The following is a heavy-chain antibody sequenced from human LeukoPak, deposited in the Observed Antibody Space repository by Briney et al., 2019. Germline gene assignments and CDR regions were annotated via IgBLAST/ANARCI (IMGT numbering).Heavy chain of an antibody. V-gene: IGHV4-31*03. CDR2: IYYSGST. CDR3: ARQWPTGYYYYGTDV. CDR1: GGSISSGGYY. J-gene: IGHJ6*02. D-gene: IGHD6-19*01. Sequence: SETLSLTCTVSGGSISSGGYYWSWIRQHPGKGLEWIGYIYYSGSTYYNPSLKSRVTISVDTSKNQFSLKLSSVTAADTAVYYCARQWPTGYYYYGTDVWGQGTTVTVSS.